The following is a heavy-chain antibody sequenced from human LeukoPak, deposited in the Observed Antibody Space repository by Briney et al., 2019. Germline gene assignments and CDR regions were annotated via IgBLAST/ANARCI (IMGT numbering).Heavy chain of an antibody. CDR2: TKGYGHL. V-gene: IGHV3-43*01. Sequence: GGSLRLSCVTSGFNFNAYTVHWVRQAPGKGLEWVALTKGYGHLFYSESVRGRFSISRDSAKTSIYLHMYSLRPEDTAVYYCAKELDTIFFDYWGQGSLVTVTS. J-gene: IGHJ4*02. D-gene: IGHD5-18*01. CDR3: AKELDTIFFDY. CDR1: GFNFNAYT.